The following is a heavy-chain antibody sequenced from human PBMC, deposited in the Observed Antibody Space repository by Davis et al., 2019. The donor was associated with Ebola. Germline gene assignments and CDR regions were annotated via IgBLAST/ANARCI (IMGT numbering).Heavy chain of an antibody. D-gene: IGHD3-16*01. Sequence: SETLSLTCTVSGGSISSYYWSWIRQPPGKGLEWIGYIYYSGSTNYNPSLKSRVTISVDTSKNQFSQKLSSVTAADTAVYYCARGFGATFDYWGQGTLVTVSS. V-gene: IGHV4-59*01. CDR1: GGSISSYY. CDR2: IYYSGST. CDR3: ARGFGATFDY. J-gene: IGHJ4*02.